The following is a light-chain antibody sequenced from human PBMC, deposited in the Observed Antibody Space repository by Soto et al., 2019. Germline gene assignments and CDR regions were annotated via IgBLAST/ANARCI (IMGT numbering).Light chain of an antibody. CDR1: QTISSGF. Sequence: EIVLTQYPGILYLSPGDRATLSCRASQTISSGFLAWYQQKVGQAPRLLIYDASNRATGVPDRFSGSGSGTDFTLTISRLEPEDFAVYYCQQYGSSPGTFGQGTKVDIK. V-gene: IGKV3-20*01. J-gene: IGKJ1*01. CDR3: QQYGSSPGT. CDR2: DAS.